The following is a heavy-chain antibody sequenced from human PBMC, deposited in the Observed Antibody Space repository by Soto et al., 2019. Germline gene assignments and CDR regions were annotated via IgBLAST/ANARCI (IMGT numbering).Heavy chain of an antibody. CDR3: AIDPGCSGGSCYYHY. V-gene: IGHV4-39*01. J-gene: IGHJ4*02. CDR1: GGSISSRSYY. D-gene: IGHD2-15*01. Sequence: QLQLQESGPGLVKPSETLSLTCTVSGGSISSRSYYWGWIRHPPGKGLEWLGSIYYSGSTYYNPSLKSRVTISVDTSKNQFSLKLSSVTAADTAVYYCAIDPGCSGGSCYYHYWGQGTLVTVSS. CDR2: IYYSGST.